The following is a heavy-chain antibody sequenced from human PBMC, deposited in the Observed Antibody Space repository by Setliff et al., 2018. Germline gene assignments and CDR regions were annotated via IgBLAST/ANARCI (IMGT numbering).Heavy chain of an antibody. CDR2: MIVSGGA. V-gene: IGHV4-4*07. D-gene: IGHD6-19*01. J-gene: IGHJ6*02. Sequence: LSLTCTVSGGSVTESFWSWIRQPAGRGLEWIGRMIVSGGADYNPSLKSRVTMSVDSPNNKFSLNLSSVGAADTAVYYCARGPDLTAVGATYFYGMDVWGQGATVTVS. CDR1: GGSVTESF. CDR3: ARGPDLTAVGATYFYGMDV.